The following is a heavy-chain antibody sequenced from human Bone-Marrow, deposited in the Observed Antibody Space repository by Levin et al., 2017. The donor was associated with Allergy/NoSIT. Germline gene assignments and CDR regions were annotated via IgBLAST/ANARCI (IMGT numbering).Heavy chain of an antibody. D-gene: IGHD5-12*01. CDR1: GFTFSGSA. CDR3: TRLRGD. V-gene: IGHV3-73*01. CDR2: IRSKAHNYAT. J-gene: IGHJ4*02. Sequence: GASVKVSCAASGFTFSGSALHWVRQASGKGLEWVGHIRSKAHNYATVYAASVKGRFTISRDDSKNTTYLQMARLKTEDTAVYFCTRLRGDWGQGTLVTVSS.